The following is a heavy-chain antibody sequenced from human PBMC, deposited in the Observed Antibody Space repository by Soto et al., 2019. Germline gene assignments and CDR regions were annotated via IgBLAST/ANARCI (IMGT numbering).Heavy chain of an antibody. V-gene: IGHV4-31*03. CDR2: IYYSGRT. CDR3: ARFAREENPKVGSWYYFDY. J-gene: IGHJ4*02. Sequence: SDTLSLTCTVSGCSFCSGGYFWSWVRQHPGKGLEWIGNIYYSGRTYYNPSLKSRVTISVDTSKNQFSLKLSSVTAADTAVYYCARFAREENPKVGSWYYFDYWGQGTRVT. CDR1: GCSFCSGGYF. D-gene: IGHD6-13*01.